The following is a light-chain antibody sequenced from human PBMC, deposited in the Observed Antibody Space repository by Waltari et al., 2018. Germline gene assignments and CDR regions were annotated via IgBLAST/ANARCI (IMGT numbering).Light chain of an antibody. J-gene: IGKJ3*01. CDR2: VAS. CDR3: QHYNNWPPVT. Sequence: EIVMTQSPATLSVSPGERATLSCRASQSGSSNLAWYQQKPGQAPRLLIYVASTRATGIPARFSGSGSGTECTLTISNLQSEDFAVYYCQHYNNWPPVTFGPGTKVDI. CDR1: QSGSSN. V-gene: IGKV3-15*01.